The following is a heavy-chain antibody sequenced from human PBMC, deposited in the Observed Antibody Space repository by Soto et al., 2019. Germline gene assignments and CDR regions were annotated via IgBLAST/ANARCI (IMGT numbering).Heavy chain of an antibody. CDR1: GFSLSTSGVG. J-gene: IGHJ5*02. Sequence: QITLKESGPTLVKPTQTLTLTCTFSGFSLSTSGVGVGWIRQPPGKALEWLALIYWDDDKRYSASLKSRLTITKDTSKNQVVLTRTNMDPVDTARYYCAHSYLGELSNAPWGQGNLGTVSS. CDR2: IYWDDDK. CDR3: AHSYLGELSNAP. V-gene: IGHV2-5*02. D-gene: IGHD3-16*02.